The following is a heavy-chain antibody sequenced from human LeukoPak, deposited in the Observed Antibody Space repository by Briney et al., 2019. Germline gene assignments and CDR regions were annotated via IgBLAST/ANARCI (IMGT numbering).Heavy chain of an antibody. CDR3: SRELHAIGYCSGGTCYQYDAFDI. J-gene: IGHJ3*02. D-gene: IGHD2-15*01. CDR2: IYYSGST. CDR1: GGSISSYY. Sequence: SETLSLTCTDSGGSISSYYWSWIRQPPGKGLEWIGYIYYSGSTKYNPSLKSRVTISVDTSKNQFSLKLTSVTAADTAVYYCSRELHAIGYCSGGTCYQYDAFDIWGQGTMVTVSS. V-gene: IGHV4-59*01.